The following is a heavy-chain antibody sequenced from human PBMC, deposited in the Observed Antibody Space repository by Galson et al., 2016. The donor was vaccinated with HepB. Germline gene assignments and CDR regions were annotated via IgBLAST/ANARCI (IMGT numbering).Heavy chain of an antibody. Sequence: SETLSLTCTVSGGSISTYYWSWIRQPPGKGLAWIGYIYYNGSPNYNPSLKSRVTISMDTPKNQFSLKLTSVTAADTAVYYCARASRGAAAGTITYWGQGTLVTVSS. CDR2: IYYNGSP. D-gene: IGHD6-13*01. CDR1: GGSISTYY. V-gene: IGHV4-59*01. J-gene: IGHJ4*02. CDR3: ARASRGAAAGTITY.